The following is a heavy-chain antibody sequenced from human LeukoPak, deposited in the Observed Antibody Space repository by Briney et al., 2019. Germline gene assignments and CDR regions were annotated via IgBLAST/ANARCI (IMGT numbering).Heavy chain of an antibody. CDR3: ARSEDSGWYRSYYYGMDV. V-gene: IGHV1-2*02. CDR2: INPNSGGT. Sequence: ASVKVSCKASGYTFTGYYMHWVRQAPGQGLEWMGWINPNSGGTNYAQKFQGRVTMTRDTSISTAYMELSRLRSDDTAVYYCARSEDSGWYRSYYYGMDVWGQGTTVTVSS. J-gene: IGHJ6*02. D-gene: IGHD6-19*01. CDR1: GYTFTGYY.